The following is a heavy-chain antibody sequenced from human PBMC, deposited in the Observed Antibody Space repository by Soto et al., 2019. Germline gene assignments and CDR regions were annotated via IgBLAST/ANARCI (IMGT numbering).Heavy chain of an antibody. Sequence: GGSLRLSCAASGYTFTNYRMHWVRQAPGKVLEWVAVIWSDGSNKYYADSVKGRFTISKDNSQNTLYLQMNSLRPEDTAVYYCTRDPYSGSRYYFASCGQGTLVTVSS. CDR2: IWSDGSNK. CDR3: TRDPYSGSRYYFAS. V-gene: IGHV3-33*01. CDR1: GYTFTNYR. J-gene: IGHJ4*02. D-gene: IGHD1-26*01.